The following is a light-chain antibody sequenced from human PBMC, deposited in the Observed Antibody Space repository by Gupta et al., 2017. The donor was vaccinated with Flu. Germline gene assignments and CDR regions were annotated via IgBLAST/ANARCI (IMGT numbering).Light chain of an antibody. CDR2: SNK. J-gene: IGLJ3*02. CDR3: NYRDSTGSNTVWV. Sequence: TVRITCQGDSLKFFYAYWFQQKPGQAPIPLICSNKKRPSGSTDRASGSGSGDTATVTVTGXQXEEEAGXYCNYRDSTGSNTVWVFGGGTTLTVL. CDR1: SLKFFY. V-gene: IGLV3-19*01.